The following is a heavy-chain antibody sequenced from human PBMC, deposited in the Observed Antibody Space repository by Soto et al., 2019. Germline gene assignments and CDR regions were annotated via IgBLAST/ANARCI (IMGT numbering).Heavy chain of an antibody. V-gene: IGHV4-34*01. J-gene: IGHJ3*02. CDR2: INHSGST. CDR1: GGSFSGYY. Sequence: SETLSLTCAVYGGSFSGYYWSWIRQPPGKGLEWIGEINHSGSTNYNPSLKSRVTISVDTSKNQFSLKLSSVTAADTAVYYCARGRTVVTADAFDIWGQGTMVTVSS. D-gene: IGHD2-21*02. CDR3: ARGRTVVTADAFDI.